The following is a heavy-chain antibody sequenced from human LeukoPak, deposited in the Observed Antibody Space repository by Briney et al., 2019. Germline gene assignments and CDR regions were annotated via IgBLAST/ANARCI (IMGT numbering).Heavy chain of an antibody. Sequence: PGGSLRLSCAASGFTLSSYGMHWVRQAPGKGLEWVAFIRYDGSNKYYADSVKGRFTISRDNSKNTLYLQMNSLRAGDTAVYYCAKDFGNSFDYWGQGTLVTISS. CDR3: AKDFGNSFDY. CDR1: GFTLSSYG. CDR2: IRYDGSNK. D-gene: IGHD4-23*01. J-gene: IGHJ4*02. V-gene: IGHV3-30*02.